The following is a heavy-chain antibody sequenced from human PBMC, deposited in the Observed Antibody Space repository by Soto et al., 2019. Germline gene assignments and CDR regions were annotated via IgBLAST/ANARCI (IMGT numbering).Heavy chain of an antibody. V-gene: IGHV1-69*01. Sequence: QVQLVQSGAEVKKPGSSVKVSCKASGGTFSSYAISWVRQAPGQGLEWMGGTIPIFGTANYAQKFQGRVTITADESTSTAYMELSSLRSEDTAVYYCARAEQSGYLYYYYGMDVWGQGTTVTVSS. CDR2: TIPIFGTA. CDR1: GGTFSSYA. D-gene: IGHD3-22*01. CDR3: ARAEQSGYLYYYYGMDV. J-gene: IGHJ6*02.